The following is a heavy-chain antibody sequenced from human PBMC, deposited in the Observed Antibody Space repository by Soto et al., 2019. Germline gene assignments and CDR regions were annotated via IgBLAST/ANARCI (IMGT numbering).Heavy chain of an antibody. V-gene: IGHV4-34*01. CDR3: ARSSGAAAGKAFDP. Sequence: SETLSLTCAVYCGSFSGYYWSWIRQPPGKGLEWIGEINHSGSTNYNPSLKSRVTISVDTSKNQFSLKLSSVTAADTAVYYCARSSGAAAGKAFDPWGQGTLVTVSS. CDR1: CGSFSGYY. J-gene: IGHJ5*02. D-gene: IGHD6-13*01. CDR2: INHSGST.